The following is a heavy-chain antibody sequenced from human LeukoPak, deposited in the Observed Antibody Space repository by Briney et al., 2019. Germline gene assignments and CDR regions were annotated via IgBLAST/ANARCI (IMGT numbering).Heavy chain of an antibody. J-gene: IGHJ6*03. Sequence: GASVKVSCKASGYTFTGYYMHWVRQAPGQGLEWVGWINPNSGGTNYAQKFQGRVTMTRDTSISTAYMELSRLRSDDTAVYYCARAPIAAAGTWYMDVWGKGTTVTVSS. CDR1: GYTFTGYY. V-gene: IGHV1-2*02. CDR2: INPNSGGT. D-gene: IGHD6-13*01. CDR3: ARAPIAAAGTWYMDV.